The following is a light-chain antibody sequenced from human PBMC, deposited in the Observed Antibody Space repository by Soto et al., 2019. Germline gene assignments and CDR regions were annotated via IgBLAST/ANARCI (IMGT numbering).Light chain of an antibody. CDR1: QRIGSW. V-gene: IGKV1-5*01. Sequence: DIQMTQSPSTLSASVGDRVSITCRASQRIGSWLAWYQQKPGKVPKLLIYDASTLISGVPSRFSGTGSGTEFTLSIASLQPDDFATYYCLQYYTYPLTFGQGTKV. J-gene: IGKJ1*01. CDR3: LQYYTYPLT. CDR2: DAS.